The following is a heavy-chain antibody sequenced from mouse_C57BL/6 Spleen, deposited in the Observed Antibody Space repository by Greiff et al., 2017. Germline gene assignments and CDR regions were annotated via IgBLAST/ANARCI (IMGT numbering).Heavy chain of an antibody. J-gene: IGHJ3*01. V-gene: IGHV14-1*01. CDR2: IDPEDGDT. CDR1: GFNIKDYY. Sequence: VQLQQSGAELVRPGASVKLSCTASGFNIKDYYMHWVKQRPEQGLEWIGRIDPEDGDTEYAPKFQGKATMTADTSSNTAYLQLSSLTSEDTAVYYCTTFPTLKAWFAYWGQVTLVTVSA. D-gene: IGHD1-3*01. CDR3: TTFPTLKAWFAY.